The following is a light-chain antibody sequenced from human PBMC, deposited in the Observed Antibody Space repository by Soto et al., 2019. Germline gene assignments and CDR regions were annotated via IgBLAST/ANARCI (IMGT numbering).Light chain of an antibody. CDR3: TSYTSSSPYVL. J-gene: IGLJ2*01. CDR1: SSDGGSYNY. CDR2: NVS. V-gene: IGLV2-14*03. Sequence: QSVLTQPASVSESPGQSITISCTGTSSDGGSYNYVSWYRHHPSKDPKLMIYNVSNRPSGVSNRFSGSKSGNTASLTISGLQAEDEADYYSTSYTSSSPYVLFGGGTKVTVL.